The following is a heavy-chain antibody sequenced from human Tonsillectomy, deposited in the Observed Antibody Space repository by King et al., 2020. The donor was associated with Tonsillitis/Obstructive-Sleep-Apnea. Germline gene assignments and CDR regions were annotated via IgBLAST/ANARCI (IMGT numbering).Heavy chain of an antibody. CDR2: ISYNVINK. D-gene: IGHD1-26*01. CDR1: GFTFRTYS. Sequence: VQLVGSGGGVVQPGRSLRLSCAASGFTFRTYSMHWVRQAPGKGLEWVAVISYNVINKYYGDSVKGRLTISRDNSKNTLYLQMNSLRVEDTAVYYCAKDAGSDSSSFSDSWGQGTLVTVSS. CDR3: AKDAGSDSSSFSDS. J-gene: IGHJ4*02. V-gene: IGHV3-30*01.